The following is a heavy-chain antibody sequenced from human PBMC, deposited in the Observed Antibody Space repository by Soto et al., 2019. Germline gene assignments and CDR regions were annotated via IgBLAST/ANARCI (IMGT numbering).Heavy chain of an antibody. CDR2: ISSNDEK. D-gene: IGHD3-3*01. V-gene: IGHV2-26*01. CDR3: ARAYYDFWSGSYYHDMDV. CDR1: GFSLSNARLG. J-gene: IGHJ6*03. Sequence: QVTLKESGPVLVKPTETLTLTCTVSGFSLSNARLGVSWIRQSPGRALEWLAHISSNDEKSYSTSLKTRLTISKDTSKSQVVLIMTNMGPVDTATYYCARAYYDFWSGSYYHDMDVWGKGTTVTVSS.